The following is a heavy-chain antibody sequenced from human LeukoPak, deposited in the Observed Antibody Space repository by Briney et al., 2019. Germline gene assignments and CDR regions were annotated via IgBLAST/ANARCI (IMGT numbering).Heavy chain of an antibody. J-gene: IGHJ3*02. CDR1: GGSISSGTYY. CDR2: IYYSGTTY. Sequence: SETLSLTCTVSGGSISSGTYYWGWIRQPPGKGLEWIGTIYYSGTTYYYNPSLRSRVTISLDKSKNQFSLKLRSVTATDTAAYYWARYSSSDVFNIWGQGKRVTVFS. V-gene: IGHV4-39*01. CDR3: ARYSSSDVFNI. D-gene: IGHD6-6*01.